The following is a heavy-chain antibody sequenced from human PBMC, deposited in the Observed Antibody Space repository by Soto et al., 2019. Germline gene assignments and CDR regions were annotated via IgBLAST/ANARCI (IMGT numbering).Heavy chain of an antibody. CDR2: ISAYNGKT. CDR3: ARGRLIAVTGRLHY. CDR1: GYPFTSYG. J-gene: IGHJ4*02. V-gene: IGHV1-18*01. Sequence: QVQLVQSGAEVKKPGASVKVSCKTSGYPFTSYGINWVRQAPGQGPEWMGWISAYNGKTSYTQKFQGRVTMTTDTSTSTAYMELRSLRSDGTAVYYCARGRLIAVTGRLHYWGQGTLVTVSS. D-gene: IGHD6-19*01.